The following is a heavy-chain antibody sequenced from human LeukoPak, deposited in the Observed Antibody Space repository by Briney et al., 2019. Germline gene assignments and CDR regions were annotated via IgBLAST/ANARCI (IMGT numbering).Heavy chain of an antibody. J-gene: IGHJ4*02. Sequence: PGGSLRLSCAASGFTFSSHLMTWVRQAPGKGLEWVANIYQDGREKYYAGSVKGRFTISRDNAKNSLFLQMDSLRAEDTAVYYCAGERPSSSWYDYWGQGTLVTVS. V-gene: IGHV3-7*01. CDR1: GFTFSSHL. CDR2: IYQDGREK. D-gene: IGHD6-13*01. CDR3: AGERPSSSWYDY.